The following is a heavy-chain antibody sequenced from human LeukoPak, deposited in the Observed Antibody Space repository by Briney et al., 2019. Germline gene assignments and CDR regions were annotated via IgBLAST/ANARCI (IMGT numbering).Heavy chain of an antibody. Sequence: GVSLTISCKGSGYSFTNYWIGWVRQMPGKGLNGMGIIYPGESDTRYSPSFQGQVTISADKSISTAYLQWTSLKASDTAMYYCARHPSAAGSNWFDPWGQGTLVTVSS. CDR3: ARHPSAAGSNWFDP. V-gene: IGHV5-51*01. D-gene: IGHD6-19*01. CDR1: GYSFTNYW. CDR2: IYPGESDT. J-gene: IGHJ5*02.